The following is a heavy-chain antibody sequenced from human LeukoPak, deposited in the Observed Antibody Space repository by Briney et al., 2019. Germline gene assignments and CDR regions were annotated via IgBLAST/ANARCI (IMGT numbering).Heavy chain of an antibody. CDR1: EFNFNKYD. D-gene: IGHD6-19*01. CDR2: ITGRSDKT. J-gene: IGHJ4*02. CDR3: AKGGWLDD. V-gene: IGHV3-23*01. Sequence: GGSLGLSCAASEFNFNKYDMTWARQAPGKGLEWVSTITGRSDKTYYTDSVKGRFVTSRDNSKDTLYLQMNSLRAEDTALYYCAKGGWLDDLGQGALVTVSS.